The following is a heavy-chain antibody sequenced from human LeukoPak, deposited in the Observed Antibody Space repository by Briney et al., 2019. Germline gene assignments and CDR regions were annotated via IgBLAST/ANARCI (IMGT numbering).Heavy chain of an antibody. J-gene: IGHJ4*02. Sequence: PSETLSLTCTVSRGSISGHYWSWIRQPPGKGLEWIGYIYYSGSTNYNPSLMSRVTISIDTSKKQFSLKLSSVTAADTAVYYCARVDYSNPSYWGQGTLVTVSS. CDR1: RGSISGHY. CDR2: IYYSGST. CDR3: ARVDYSNPSY. D-gene: IGHD4-11*01. V-gene: IGHV4-59*11.